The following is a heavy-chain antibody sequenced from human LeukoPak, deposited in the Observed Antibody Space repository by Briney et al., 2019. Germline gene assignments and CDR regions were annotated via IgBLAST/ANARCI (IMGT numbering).Heavy chain of an antibody. CDR1: GYTFTSYY. V-gene: IGHV1-46*01. D-gene: IGHD6-25*01. Sequence: ASVKVSCKASGYTFTSYYMHWVRQAPGQGLEWMGIINPSGGSTSYAQKFQGRVTMTRDTSTSTVYMELSSLRSEDTAVYYCARGQLWRRGYHYYMDVWGKGTTVTVSS. J-gene: IGHJ6*03. CDR3: ARGQLWRRGYHYYMDV. CDR2: INPSGGST.